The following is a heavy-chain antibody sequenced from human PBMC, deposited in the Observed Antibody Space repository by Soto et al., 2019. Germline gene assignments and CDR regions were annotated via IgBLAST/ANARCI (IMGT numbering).Heavy chain of an antibody. J-gene: IGHJ4*02. D-gene: IGHD3-10*01. CDR2: ISYDGSNK. CDR1: GFTFSSYG. CDR3: AKGGPTYFIRSETSY. V-gene: IGHV3-30*18. Sequence: QVQLVESGGGVVQPGRSLRLSCAASGFTFSSYGMHWVRQAPGKGLEWVAVISYDGSNKYYADSVKGRFTISRDNSKNTLYLQMNSLRAEDTAVYYCAKGGPTYFIRSETSYWGQGTLVTVSS.